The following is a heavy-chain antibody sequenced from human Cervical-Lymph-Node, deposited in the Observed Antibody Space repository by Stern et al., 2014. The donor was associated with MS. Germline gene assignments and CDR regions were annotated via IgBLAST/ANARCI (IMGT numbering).Heavy chain of an antibody. Sequence: QVQLQESGPGLVKPSQTLSLTCTVSGGSIISGGYYWSWIRQHPGKGLEGIGYIYYSGSTSYNPSLKSRVTISLDTSKSQFSLKLSSVTAADTAVYYCAKYRVFGGIIVVDYWGQGTLVTVSS. CDR3: AKYRVFGGIIVVDY. J-gene: IGHJ4*02. D-gene: IGHD3-16*02. CDR1: GGSIISGGYY. V-gene: IGHV4-31*03. CDR2: IYYSGST.